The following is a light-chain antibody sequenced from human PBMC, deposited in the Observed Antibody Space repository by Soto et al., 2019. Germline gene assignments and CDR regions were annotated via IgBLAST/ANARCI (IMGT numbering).Light chain of an antibody. CDR1: QSLDKW. CDR2: DAS. CDR3: QQYTRYPYT. V-gene: IGKV1-5*01. Sequence: DIQMTQSPSTLSASVGDRVSISCRASQSLDKWLAWYQQKPGGAPKLLVSDASNLESGVSSRFTGSGSGTEFTLTISSLQPDDFATYYCQQYTRYPYTFGQGTKVDIK. J-gene: IGKJ2*01.